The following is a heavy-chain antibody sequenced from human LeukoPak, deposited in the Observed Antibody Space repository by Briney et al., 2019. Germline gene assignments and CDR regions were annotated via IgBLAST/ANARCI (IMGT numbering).Heavy chain of an antibody. J-gene: IGHJ4*02. D-gene: IGHD5-24*01. Sequence: RGSLRLSCAASGFTFCSIYISWVRQAPGEGLEWVSAIYSGGSTYYADSVKGRFTMSRDNSKNTLYLQMIILGAEDTAFYYCAKWAERDGYNSYFDYWGQGTLVTVSS. V-gene: IGHV3-53*01. CDR1: GFTFCSIY. CDR2: IYSGGST. CDR3: AKWAERDGYNSYFDY.